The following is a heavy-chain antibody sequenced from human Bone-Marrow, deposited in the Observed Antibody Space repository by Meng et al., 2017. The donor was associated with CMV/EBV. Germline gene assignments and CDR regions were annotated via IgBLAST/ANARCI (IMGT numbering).Heavy chain of an antibody. CDR1: GFTFSSYS. V-gene: IGHV3-21*01. Sequence: GESRKISCAASGFTFSSYSMNWVRQAPGKGPEWVSSISSSSSYIYYADSVKGRFTISRDNAKNSLYLQMNSLRAEDTAVYYCARSYMVNDAFAIWGQGTMVTVAS. D-gene: IGHD5-18*01. J-gene: IGHJ3*02. CDR2: ISSSSSYI. CDR3: ARSYMVNDAFAI.